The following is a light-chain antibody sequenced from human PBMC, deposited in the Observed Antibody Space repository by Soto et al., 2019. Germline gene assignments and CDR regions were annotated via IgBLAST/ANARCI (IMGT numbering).Light chain of an antibody. CDR1: SSNIGSNT. CDR3: AALDDSLNGYV. V-gene: IGLV1-44*01. CDR2: SNN. Sequence: QAVVPQPPSASGTPGQRVTIACSGSSSNIGSNTVHWYQQLPGTDPKLLIYSNNQRPSGVPDRFAGSKSGTLASLALSGLQSEDEADYYCAALDDSLNGYVFGTGTKLTVL. J-gene: IGLJ1*01.